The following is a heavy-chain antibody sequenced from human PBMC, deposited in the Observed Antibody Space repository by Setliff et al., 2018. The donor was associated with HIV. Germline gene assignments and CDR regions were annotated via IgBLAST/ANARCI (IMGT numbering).Heavy chain of an antibody. Sequence: GASVKVSCKASGYTFTTYDINWVRQATGQGLEWMGWMNPNSGSTGYAERFQGRVTMTRDTSISTVYMELTSLRSEDMAVYYCARGLRQNRSNSDVFDVWGQGTVVTVSS. V-gene: IGHV1-8*02. D-gene: IGHD4-4*01. CDR1: GYTFTTYD. J-gene: IGHJ3*01. CDR3: ARGLRQNRSNSDVFDV. CDR2: MNPNSGST.